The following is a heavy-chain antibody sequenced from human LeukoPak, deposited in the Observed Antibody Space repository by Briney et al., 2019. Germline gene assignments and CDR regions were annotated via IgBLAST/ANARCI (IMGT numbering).Heavy chain of an antibody. CDR1: GYTLTELS. J-gene: IGHJ4*02. Sequence: GASVKVSCKVSGYTLTELSFHWVRQAPGKGLEWMGGLDPEDGEMIYSQKFQGRVTMTEDTSTDIAYMEMSSLRSEDTAVYYCATGRTKWDLLNYWGQGTLVTVSS. V-gene: IGHV1-24*01. CDR3: ATGRTKWDLLNY. CDR2: LDPEDGEM. D-gene: IGHD1-26*01.